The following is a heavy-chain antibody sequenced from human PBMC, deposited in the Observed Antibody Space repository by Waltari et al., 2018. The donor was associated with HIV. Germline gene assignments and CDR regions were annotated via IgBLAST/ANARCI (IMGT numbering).Heavy chain of an antibody. V-gene: IGHV1-18*01. D-gene: IGHD3-22*01. Sequence: QVHLVQSGAALRKPGASVTVSCKASGYNFPNYGNTWVRQAPGQGLEWMGWISGYKGDTKDAEKVRGRVTMTTDTSTSTAYLEMGSLRFDDTAVYYCARDHYYGSSGYYSDYWGQGTLVTVSS. CDR3: ARDHYYGSSGYYSDY. J-gene: IGHJ4*02. CDR2: ISGYKGDT. CDR1: GYNFPNYG.